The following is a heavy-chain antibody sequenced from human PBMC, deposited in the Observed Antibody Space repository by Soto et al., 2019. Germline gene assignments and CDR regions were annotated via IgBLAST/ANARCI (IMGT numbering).Heavy chain of an antibody. CDR2: IGTAGDT. V-gene: IGHV3-13*01. J-gene: IGHJ6*02. Sequence: PGGSLRLSCAAFGFTFSSYDMHRVLQATGKGLEWVSAIGTAGDTYYPGSVKGRFTISRENAKNSLYLQMNSLRAEDTAVYYCARRRPYYYGSGSTFYYYGMDVWGQGTTVTVSS. CDR1: GFTFSSYD. CDR3: ARRRPYYYGSGSTFYYYGMDV. D-gene: IGHD3-10*01.